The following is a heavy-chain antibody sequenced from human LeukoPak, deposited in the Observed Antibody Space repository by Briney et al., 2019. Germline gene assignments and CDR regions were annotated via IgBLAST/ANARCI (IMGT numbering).Heavy chain of an antibody. CDR3: ARWTGVGAGGTFDY. V-gene: IGHV1-18*01. CDR2: ISAYNGKT. J-gene: IGHJ4*02. D-gene: IGHD1-26*01. Sequence: ASVKVSCKASGYTFTSYGLTWVRQAPGQGLEWMGWISAYNGKTNYAQKLQGRVTMTTDTSTSTAYMELRSLTSDDTAVYYCARWTGVGAGGTFDYWGQGTLVTVSS. CDR1: GYTFTSYG.